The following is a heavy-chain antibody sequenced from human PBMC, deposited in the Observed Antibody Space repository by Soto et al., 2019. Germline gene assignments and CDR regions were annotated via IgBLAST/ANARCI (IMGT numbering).Heavy chain of an antibody. Sequence: SETLSLTCSIYSGSFSGYYWSWIRQPPGKGLEWIGEISQSGNTNYSPSLKSRVSMSIDTSKKQFSLNLASVSAADTAVYYCARAPKVSGSSQTRPDFWGQGTLVTVSS. J-gene: IGHJ4*02. D-gene: IGHD6-6*01. CDR1: SGSFSGYY. CDR3: ARAPKVSGSSQTRPDF. V-gene: IGHV4-34*01. CDR2: ISQSGNT.